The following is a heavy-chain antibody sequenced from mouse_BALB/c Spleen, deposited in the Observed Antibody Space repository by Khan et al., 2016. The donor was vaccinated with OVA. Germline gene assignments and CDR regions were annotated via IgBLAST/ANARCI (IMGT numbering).Heavy chain of an antibody. J-gene: IGHJ4*01. CDR2: ISCYNGAT. Sequence: LVTTGASVKISCKTSGYSFTGYYIHWVKQSHGKSLEWIGYISCYNGATTYNQKFKGKATFTVDTSSSTAYMQFNSLTSEDSAVYYCARSHLLWLYAMDYWGQGTSVTVSS. CDR1: GYSFTGYY. D-gene: IGHD2-2*01. CDR3: ARSHLLWLYAMDY. V-gene: IGHV1S34*01.